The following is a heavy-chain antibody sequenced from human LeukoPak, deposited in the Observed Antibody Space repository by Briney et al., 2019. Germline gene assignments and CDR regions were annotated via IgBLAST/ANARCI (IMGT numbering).Heavy chain of an antibody. V-gene: IGHV4-34*10. CDR1: GGSFTDYY. D-gene: IGHD2-2*01. Sequence: LETLSLTCAVYGGSFTDYYWTWIRQPPGKGLEWIGEISHRGSTNYNPSLESRVAMSVDTSKNQFSLKLSSVTAADTAVYYCLGYCSSTSCLGAYFDYWGQGTLVTVSS. CDR2: ISHRGST. CDR3: LGYCSSTSCLGAYFDY. J-gene: IGHJ4*02.